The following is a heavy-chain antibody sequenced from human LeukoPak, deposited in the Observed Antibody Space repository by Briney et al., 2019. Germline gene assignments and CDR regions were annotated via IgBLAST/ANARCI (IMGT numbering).Heavy chain of an antibody. V-gene: IGHV3-21*01. J-gene: IGHJ3*02. D-gene: IGHD2-15*01. CDR2: IPTSQTHV. CDR3: ARDWADSDAFDI. CDR1: GFSLSDYS. Sequence: GGSLRLSCAASGFSLSDYSMNWVRQAPGKGLEWVSAIPTSQTHVWYADAVKGRFTVSRDNAKNTLYLQMNSLRAEDTAVYYCARDWADSDAFDIWGQGTMFTVSS.